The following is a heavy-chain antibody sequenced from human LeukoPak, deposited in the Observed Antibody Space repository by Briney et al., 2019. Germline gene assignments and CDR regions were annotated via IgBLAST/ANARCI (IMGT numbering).Heavy chain of an antibody. D-gene: IGHD3-22*01. CDR1: GYTFTDYY. CDR3: ARGYDGSGNLSY. Sequence: ASVKVSCKATGYTFTDYYLHWVRQAPGQGLEWMGWIYPNRGGTNYAQKFQGRVTMTRDTSINTAYMELSRLRSDDTAVYYCARGYDGSGNLSYWGQGTLVTVSS. V-gene: IGHV1-2*02. CDR2: IYPNRGGT. J-gene: IGHJ4*02.